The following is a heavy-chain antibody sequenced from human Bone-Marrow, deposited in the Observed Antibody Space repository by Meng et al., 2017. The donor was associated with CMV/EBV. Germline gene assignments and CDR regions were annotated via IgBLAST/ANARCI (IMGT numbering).Heavy chain of an antibody. J-gene: IGHJ3*02. Sequence: GESLKISCVASGFTFTSYLMSWVRQAPGKGLEWVANIKQDGSEAYYEDSVKGRFTISRDNTKNSLYLQMNSLRAEDTAVYYCARKGVAGAFDIWGQGTMVTVSS. D-gene: IGHD2-15*01. CDR3: ARKGVAGAFDI. V-gene: IGHV3-7*01. CDR1: GFTFTSYL. CDR2: IKQDGSEA.